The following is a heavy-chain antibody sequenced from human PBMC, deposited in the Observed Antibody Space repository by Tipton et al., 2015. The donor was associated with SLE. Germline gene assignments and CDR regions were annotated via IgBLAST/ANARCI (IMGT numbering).Heavy chain of an antibody. CDR2: INSDGSST. Sequence: SLRLSCAASGFIFSSYWMHWVRQAPGKGLVWVSRINSDGSSTMYADSVKGRFTISRDNSRNTLYLQMNSLRPDDTAVYYCATSTVTTNPDYYYGMDVWGQGTTVTVSS. J-gene: IGHJ6*02. D-gene: IGHD4-17*01. V-gene: IGHV3-74*03. CDR3: ATSTVTTNPDYYYGMDV. CDR1: GFIFSSYW.